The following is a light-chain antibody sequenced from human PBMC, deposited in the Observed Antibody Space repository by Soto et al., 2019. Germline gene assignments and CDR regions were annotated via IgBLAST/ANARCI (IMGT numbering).Light chain of an antibody. CDR2: EGT. V-gene: IGLV2-23*03. CDR1: SSDVVTYNL. J-gene: IGLJ1*01. CDR3: YSFAGSTTFSYV. Sequence: QSALTQPASVSGSPGQSINISCTGTSSDVVTYNLVSWYQQHPGKAPTVLIYEGTKRPSGVSNRFSGSKSGNTASLTISGLQTEDEADHYCYSFAGSTTFSYVFGPGTKVTVL.